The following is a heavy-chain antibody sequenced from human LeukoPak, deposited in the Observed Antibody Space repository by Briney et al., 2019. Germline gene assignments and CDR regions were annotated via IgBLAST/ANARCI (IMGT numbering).Heavy chain of an antibody. D-gene: IGHD2-2*01. CDR2: IIGGGGST. Sequence: GGSLRLSCAGSGFSFSGYSMNWVRQAPGKGLEWVSGIIGGGGSTYYADSVKGRFTISGDNSRNTLFLQMNSLRAEDTAVYYCAHGAMYQLDYWGQGTLVTVSS. CDR3: AHGAMYQLDY. V-gene: IGHV3-23*01. J-gene: IGHJ4*02. CDR1: GFSFSGYS.